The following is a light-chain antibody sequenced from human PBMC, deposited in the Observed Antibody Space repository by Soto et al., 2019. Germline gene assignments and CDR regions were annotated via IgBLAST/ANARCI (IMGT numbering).Light chain of an antibody. CDR1: SGSIASNY. V-gene: IGLV6-57*02. J-gene: IGLJ2*01. CDR3: QSFDGSTVV. Sequence: NFMLTQSHSVSESPGKTVIISCTGSSGSIASNYVQWYQQRPGSAPTTVIYEDNQRPSGVPDRFSGSIDSSSNSASLTISGLKNEDEADYYCQSFDGSTVVFGGGTKVTVL. CDR2: EDN.